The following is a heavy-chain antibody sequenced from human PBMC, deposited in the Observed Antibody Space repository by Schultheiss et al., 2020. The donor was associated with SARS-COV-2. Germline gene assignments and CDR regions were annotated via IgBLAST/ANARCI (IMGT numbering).Heavy chain of an antibody. CDR3: ARDGGRTTVVTPPDYYYYGMDV. D-gene: IGHD4-23*01. J-gene: IGHJ6*02. CDR2: INPNSGGT. Sequence: ASVKVSCKASGYTFTGYYMHWVRQAPGQGLEWMGWINPNSGGTNYAQKFQGRVTMTRDTSISTAYMELSSLRSDDTAVYYCARDGGRTTVVTPPDYYYYGMDVWGQGTTVTVSS. V-gene: IGHV1-2*02. CDR1: GYTFTGYY.